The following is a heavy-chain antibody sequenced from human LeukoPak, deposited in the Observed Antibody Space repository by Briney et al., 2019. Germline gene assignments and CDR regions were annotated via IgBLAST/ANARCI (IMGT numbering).Heavy chain of an antibody. J-gene: IGHJ5*02. V-gene: IGHV3-7*01. D-gene: IGHD1-26*01. CDR2: INQNGSEK. CDR1: GFALSNYW. CDR3: VRLWGFDP. Sequence: RGSLRLSCVPSGFALSNYWMTWVRQAPGKGLEWVANINQNGSEKSYVDSVKGRFTISRDNTKNSLYLQMNSLRAEDTAVYYCVRLWGFDPWGQGTLVTVSS.